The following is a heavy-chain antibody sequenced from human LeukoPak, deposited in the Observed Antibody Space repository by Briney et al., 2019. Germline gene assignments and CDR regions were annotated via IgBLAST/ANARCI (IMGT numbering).Heavy chain of an antibody. CDR3: ARDPLRYLRVGHYDY. D-gene: IGHD3-9*01. Sequence: GGSLRLSCAASGFTFSNSAMNGVRQVPGKGLEGVSSIDYDSSHIYYAASVRGRFTLSRDNARNSVYLQMNSLRVEDTAVYYCARDPLRYLRVGHYDYWGQGTLVAVSS. CDR1: GFTFSNSA. CDR2: IDYDSSHI. V-gene: IGHV3-21*01. J-gene: IGHJ4*02.